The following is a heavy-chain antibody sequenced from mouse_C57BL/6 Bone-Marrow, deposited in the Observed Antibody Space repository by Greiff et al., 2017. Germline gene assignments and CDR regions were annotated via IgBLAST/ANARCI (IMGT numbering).Heavy chain of an antibody. Sequence: EVKLMESGPGLAKPSQTLSLTCSVTGYSITSDYWNWIRQFPGNKLEYMGYISYSGSTYYNPSLKSRISIIRDTSKNQYYLQLNSVTTEDTATYYCAREAYYGSSYGYFDVWGTGTTVTVSS. CDR3: AREAYYGSSYGYFDV. V-gene: IGHV3-8*01. CDR1: GYSITSDY. D-gene: IGHD1-1*01. CDR2: ISYSGST. J-gene: IGHJ1*03.